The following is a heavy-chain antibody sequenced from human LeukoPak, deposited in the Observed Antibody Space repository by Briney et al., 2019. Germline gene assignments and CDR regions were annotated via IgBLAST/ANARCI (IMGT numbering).Heavy chain of an antibody. CDR2: INPSGGST. CDR1: GYTSTSYY. V-gene: IGHV1-46*01. Sequence: ASVKVSCKASGYTSTSYYMHWVRQAPGQGLEWMGIINPSGGSTSYAQKLQGRVTMTTDTSTSTAYMELRSLRSDDTAVYYCARDLRPFGQQLPNWFDPWGQGTLVTVSS. D-gene: IGHD6-13*01. J-gene: IGHJ5*02. CDR3: ARDLRPFGQQLPNWFDP.